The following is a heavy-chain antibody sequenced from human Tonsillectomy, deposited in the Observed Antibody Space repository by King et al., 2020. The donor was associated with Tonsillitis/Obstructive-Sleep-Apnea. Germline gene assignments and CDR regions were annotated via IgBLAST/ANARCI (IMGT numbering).Heavy chain of an antibody. J-gene: IGHJ6*03. CDR2: ISSSSSYI. D-gene: IGHD6-13*01. V-gene: IGHV3-21*01. Sequence: VQLVESGGGLVKPGGSQRLSCAASGFTFSSYSMNWVRQAPGKGLEWVSSISSSSSYIYYADSVKGRFTISRDNAKNSLYLQMNSLRAEDTAVYYCARDRSSSWYQRDYYYMDVWGKGTTVTVSS. CDR1: GFTFSSYS. CDR3: ARDRSSSWYQRDYYYMDV.